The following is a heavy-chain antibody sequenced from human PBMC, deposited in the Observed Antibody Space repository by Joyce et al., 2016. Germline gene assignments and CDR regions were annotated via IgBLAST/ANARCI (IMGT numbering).Heavy chain of an antibody. D-gene: IGHD3-10*01. CDR3: ARLYFYSSGNYRDY. J-gene: IGHJ4*02. CDR2: IYYTGRS. V-gene: IGHV4-61*01. Sequence: QVQLQESGPGLVKSSETRSLTCTVSAGSFSSGTYDWSWIRQPPGKGLEWIGYIYYTGRSNYNPSLKSGVTISVDTSKNQFSLKLSSVTAADTAVYYCARLYFYSSGNYRDYWGQGTLVTVSS. CDR1: AGSFSSGTYD.